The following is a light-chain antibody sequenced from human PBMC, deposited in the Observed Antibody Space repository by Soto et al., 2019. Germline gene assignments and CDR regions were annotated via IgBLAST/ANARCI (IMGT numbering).Light chain of an antibody. CDR2: GNS. V-gene: IGLV1-40*01. J-gene: IGLJ1*01. Sequence: QSVLTQPPSVSGAPGQRVTISCTGNSSNIGAGYDVHWYQQLPGTAPKLLIYGNSNRPSGVPDRFSGSKSGTSASLAITGLQAEDEAHYYCLSYDSSLSGYVFGTGTKLTVL. CDR1: SSNIGAGYD. CDR3: LSYDSSLSGYV.